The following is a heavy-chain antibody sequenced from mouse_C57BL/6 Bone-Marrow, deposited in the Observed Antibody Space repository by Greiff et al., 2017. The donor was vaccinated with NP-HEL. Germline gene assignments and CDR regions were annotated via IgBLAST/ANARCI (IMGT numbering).Heavy chain of an antibody. CDR1: GFTFSDYG. D-gene: IGHD1-1*01. CDR3: ARPPYYYGSSYPYWYFDV. Sequence: EVHLVESGGGLVKPGGSLKLSCAASGFTFSDYGMHWVRQAPEKGLEWVAYISSGSSTIYYADTVKGRFTISRDNAKNTLFLQMTSLRSEDTAMYYCARPPYYYGSSYPYWYFDVWGTGTTVTVSS. V-gene: IGHV5-17*01. J-gene: IGHJ1*03. CDR2: ISSGSSTI.